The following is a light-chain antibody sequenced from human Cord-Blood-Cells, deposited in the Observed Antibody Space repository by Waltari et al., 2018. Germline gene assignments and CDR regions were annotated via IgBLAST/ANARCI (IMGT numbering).Light chain of an antibody. CDR3: QQYYSTPPVT. Sequence: DIVTTQSPDSLAVSLGERATINCKSSQSFLYSSNNKNYLAWYQQKPGQPPKLLIYWASTRESGVPDRFSGSGSGTDFTLTISSLQAEDVAVYYCQQYYSTPPVTFGPGTKVDIK. CDR1: QSFLYSSNNKNY. J-gene: IGKJ3*01. V-gene: IGKV4-1*01. CDR2: WAS.